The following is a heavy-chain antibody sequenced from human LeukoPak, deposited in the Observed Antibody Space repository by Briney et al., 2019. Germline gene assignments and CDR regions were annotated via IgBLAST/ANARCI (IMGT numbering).Heavy chain of an antibody. CDR3: AREGGGRYYDSSGYSDY. J-gene: IGHJ4*02. D-gene: IGHD3-22*01. Sequence: ASVKVSCKASGYTFVDFDINWVRQVAGQGLEWMGWMNPNSGNTGYAQKFQGRVTMTRNTSISTAYMELSSLRSEDTAAYYCAREGGGRYYDSSGYSDYWGQGTLVTVSS. V-gene: IGHV1-8*02. CDR1: GYTFVDFD. CDR2: MNPNSGNT.